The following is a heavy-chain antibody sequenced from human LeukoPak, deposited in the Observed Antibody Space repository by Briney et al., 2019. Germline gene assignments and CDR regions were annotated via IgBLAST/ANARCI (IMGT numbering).Heavy chain of an antibody. CDR2: ISSSSSYI. CDR1: GFTLSGYS. J-gene: IGHJ3*02. CDR3: AKLGVTDAFDI. Sequence: GGSLRLSCAASGFTLSGYSMNWVRQAPGKGLEWVSSISSSSSYIYYADSVKGRFTISRDNAKKSMYLQMNSLRAEDTAVYYCAKLGVTDAFDIWGQGTMVTVSS. D-gene: IGHD2-21*02. V-gene: IGHV3-21*04.